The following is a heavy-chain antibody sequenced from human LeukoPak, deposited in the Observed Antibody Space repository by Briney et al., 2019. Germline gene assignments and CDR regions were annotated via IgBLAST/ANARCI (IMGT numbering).Heavy chain of an antibody. Sequence: ASVKVSCKVSGYTLTELSMHWVRQAPGKGLEWMGGFDPEDGGTIYAQKFQGRVTMTEDTSTATAYMELSSLRSEDTAVYYCATVPRDGYNLPPDYWGQGTLVTVSS. CDR1: GYTLTELS. D-gene: IGHD5-24*01. CDR2: FDPEDGGT. CDR3: ATVPRDGYNLPPDY. J-gene: IGHJ4*02. V-gene: IGHV1-24*01.